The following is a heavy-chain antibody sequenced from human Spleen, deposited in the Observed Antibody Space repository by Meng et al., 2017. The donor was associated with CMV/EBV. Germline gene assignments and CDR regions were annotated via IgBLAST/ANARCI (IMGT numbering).Heavy chain of an antibody. CDR2: ISGSGGST. V-gene: IGHV3-23*01. J-gene: IGHJ6*02. Sequence: GGSLRLSCAATGFNFDDYGMSWVRQGPGKGLEWVSAISGSGGSTYYADSVKGRFTISRDNAKSSLYLQMNSLRAEDTALYYCARDLRHYHYGMDVWGQGTTVTVSS. D-gene: IGHD6-6*01. CDR1: GFNFDDYG. CDR3: ARDLRHYHYGMDV.